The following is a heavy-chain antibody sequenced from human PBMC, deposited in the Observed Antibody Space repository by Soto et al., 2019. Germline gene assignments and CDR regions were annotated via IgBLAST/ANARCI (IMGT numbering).Heavy chain of an antibody. CDR1: GYSFTSYW. V-gene: IGHV5-51*01. J-gene: IGHJ4*02. CDR2: IYPGDSDT. CDR3: ARSSAWSGNVIFLFDY. Sequence: GAEVKKPGESLKISCKGSGYSFTSYWIAWVRQMPGKGLEWMGIIYPGDSDTRYSPSFQGQVTISADKSTSTAYLQWNSLKASDTAMFYCARSSAWSGNVIFLFDYWGQGTLVTVSS. D-gene: IGHD6-19*01.